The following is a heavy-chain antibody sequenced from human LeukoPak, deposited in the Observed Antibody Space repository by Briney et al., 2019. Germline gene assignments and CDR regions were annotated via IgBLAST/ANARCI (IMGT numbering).Heavy chain of an antibody. CDR1: GFTFSSYS. Sequence: GGSLRLSCAASGFTFSSYSMNWVRQAPGKGLECVSSISSSSSYIYYADSVKGRFTISRDNAKNSLYLQVNSLRAEDTAVYYCARVKFQEKYFDYWGQGTLVTVSS. J-gene: IGHJ4*02. CDR2: ISSSSSYI. CDR3: ARVKFQEKYFDY. V-gene: IGHV3-21*01.